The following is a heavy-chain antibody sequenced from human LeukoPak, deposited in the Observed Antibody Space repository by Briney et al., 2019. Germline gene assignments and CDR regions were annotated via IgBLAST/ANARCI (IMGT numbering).Heavy chain of an antibody. CDR1: GGSISSSNW. D-gene: IGHD4-17*01. CDR2: IYHSGST. J-gene: IGHJ4*02. CDR3: ARASHDYGDYSHFDY. V-gene: IGHV4-4*02. Sequence: SETLSLTCAVSGGSISSSNWWSWVRQPPGKGLEWIGEIYHSGSTNYNPSLKSRVTIAVDKSKNQFSLKLSSVTAADTAVYYCARASHDYGDYSHFDYWGQGTLVTASS.